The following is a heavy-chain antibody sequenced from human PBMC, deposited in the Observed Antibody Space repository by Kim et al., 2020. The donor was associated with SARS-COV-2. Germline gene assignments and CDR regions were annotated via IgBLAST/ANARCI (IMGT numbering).Heavy chain of an antibody. CDR3: ARVRRYGPIDY. CDR1: GGSISSYY. Sequence: SETLSLTCTVSGGSISSYYWSWIRQPPGKGLEWIGYIYYSGSTNYNPSLKSRVTISVDTSKNQFSLKLSSVTAADTAVYYCARVRRYGPIDYWGQGTLVTVSS. CDR2: IYYSGST. D-gene: IGHD1-20*01. J-gene: IGHJ4*02. V-gene: IGHV4-59*01.